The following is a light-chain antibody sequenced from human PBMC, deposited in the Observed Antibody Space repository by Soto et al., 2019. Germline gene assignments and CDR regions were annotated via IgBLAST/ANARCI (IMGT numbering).Light chain of an antibody. J-gene: IGKJ4*01. CDR2: GES. CDR1: QSVRSH. V-gene: IGKV3-15*01. CDR3: QQYNNWPLT. Sequence: EIVMTQSPATLSLSPGERATLSCRASQSVRSHLAWFQQRPGQAPRLLIFGESTRATGVPARFSGSGSGTEFTLILSSLQSEDFAVYYCQQYNNWPLTFGGGTKVEIK.